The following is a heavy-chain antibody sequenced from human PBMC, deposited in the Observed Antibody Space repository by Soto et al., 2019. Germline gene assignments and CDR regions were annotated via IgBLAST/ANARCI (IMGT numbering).Heavy chain of an antibody. CDR1: GFTVSSNY. J-gene: IGHJ4*02. CDR3: ERGGAIAVAGTAPFAY. D-gene: IGHD6-19*01. CDR2: IYSGGST. Sequence: EVQLVETGGGLIQPGGSLRLSCAASGFTVSSNYMSWVRQAPGKGLECVSVIYSGGSTYYADSVKGRFTISRDNSKNTLYLQMNSLRAEDTAVYYCERGGAIAVAGTAPFAYWGQGTLDTVSS. V-gene: IGHV3-53*02.